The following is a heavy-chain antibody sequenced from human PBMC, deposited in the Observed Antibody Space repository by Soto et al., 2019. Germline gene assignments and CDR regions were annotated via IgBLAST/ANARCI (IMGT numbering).Heavy chain of an antibody. V-gene: IGHV1-18*01. D-gene: IGHD3-10*01. CDR3: AGRRGITMPQGFDP. CDR2: ISAYNGNT. CDR1: GYTFTSFG. Sequence: ASVKVSCKASGYTFTSFGISWVRQAPGQGLEWMGWISAYNGNTHNAEKFQDRVNVTTDTSTTTVYMELRTLRSDDTAVYYCAGRRGITMPQGFDPWGQGTLVTVSS. J-gene: IGHJ5*02.